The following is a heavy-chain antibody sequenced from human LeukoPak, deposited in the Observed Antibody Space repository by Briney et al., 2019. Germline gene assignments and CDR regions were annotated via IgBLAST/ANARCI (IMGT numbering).Heavy chain of an antibody. J-gene: IGHJ5*02. CDR3: AKDQDDILTGYNNWFDP. V-gene: IGHV3-9*01. CDR1: GFTFDDYA. D-gene: IGHD3-9*01. Sequence: PGGSLRLSCAASGFTFDDYAMHWVRQAPGKGLEWVSGISWNSGSIGYADSVKGRFTISRDNAKNSLYLQMNSLRAEDTALYYCAKDQDDILTGYNNWFDPWGQGTLVTVSS. CDR2: ISWNSGSI.